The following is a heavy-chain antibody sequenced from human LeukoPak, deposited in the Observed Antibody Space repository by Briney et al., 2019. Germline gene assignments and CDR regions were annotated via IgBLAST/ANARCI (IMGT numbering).Heavy chain of an antibody. CDR3: ARDSRPAYCGGDCLGDIDY. CDR2: ISSSSSYI. D-gene: IGHD2-21*02. J-gene: IGHJ4*02. Sequence: GGSLRLSCAASGFTFSSYSMNWVRQAPGKGLEWVSSISSSSSYIYYADSVKGRFTISRDNAKNSLYLQMNSLRAEDTAVYYCARDSRPAYCGGDCLGDIDYWGQGTLVTVSS. V-gene: IGHV3-21*01. CDR1: GFTFSSYS.